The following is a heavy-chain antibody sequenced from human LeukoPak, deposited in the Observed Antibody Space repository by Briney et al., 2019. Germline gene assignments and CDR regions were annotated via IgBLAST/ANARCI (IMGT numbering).Heavy chain of an antibody. CDR1: GFTFSSYG. D-gene: IGHD6-13*01. CDR2: IWYDGSNK. Sequence: PGGSLRLSCAASGFTFSSYGMHWVRQAPGKGLEWVAVIWYDGSNKYYADSVKGRFTISRDNSKNTLYLQMNSLRAEDTAVYYCARDGSSSGRPTNNWFDPWGQGTLVTVSS. J-gene: IGHJ5*02. CDR3: ARDGSSSGRPTNNWFDP. V-gene: IGHV3-33*08.